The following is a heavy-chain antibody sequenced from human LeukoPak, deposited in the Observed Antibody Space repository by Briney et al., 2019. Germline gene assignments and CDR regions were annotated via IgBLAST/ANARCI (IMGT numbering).Heavy chain of an antibody. V-gene: IGHV1-18*01. D-gene: IGHD6-13*01. CDR2: ISADNGNT. Sequence: ASVKVSCKASGYTFTTYNINWVRQAPGQGLEWMGWISADNGNTNYAQKFQGRVTMTTDTSTSTVYMELRSLRSDDTAVYYCAGVQSSSWGYAFDIWGQGTMVTVSS. CDR3: AGVQSSSWGYAFDI. CDR1: GYTFTTYN. J-gene: IGHJ3*02.